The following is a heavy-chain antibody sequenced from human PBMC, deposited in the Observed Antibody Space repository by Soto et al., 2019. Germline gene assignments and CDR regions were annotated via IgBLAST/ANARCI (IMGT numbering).Heavy chain of an antibody. V-gene: IGHV4-39*01. CDR3: AAHRNYFDSSGYYI. J-gene: IGHJ4*02. CDR1: GGSISSGSYY. D-gene: IGHD3-22*01. CDR2: IYYSGST. Sequence: SETLSLTCTVSGGSISSGSYYWGWLRQPPGKGLEWIGSIYYSGSTYYNPSLESRVSISVDTAKNQFSLKLRSVTAADTAVHYCAAHRNYFDSSGYYIWGQGTLVTVSS.